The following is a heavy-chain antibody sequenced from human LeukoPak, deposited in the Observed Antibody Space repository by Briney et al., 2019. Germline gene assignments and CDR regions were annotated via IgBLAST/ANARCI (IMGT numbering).Heavy chain of an antibody. CDR2: INHSGST. J-gene: IGHJ5*02. Sequence: SETLSLTCAVYGGSFSGYYWSWIRQPPGKGLEWIGEINHSGSTNYNPSLKSRVAISVETSKNKFSLKLSSVTAGGTAVYYCAREGAAGYSLNWFDPWGQGTLVTVSS. D-gene: IGHD5-12*01. CDR1: GGSFSGYY. CDR3: AREGAAGYSLNWFDP. V-gene: IGHV4-34*01.